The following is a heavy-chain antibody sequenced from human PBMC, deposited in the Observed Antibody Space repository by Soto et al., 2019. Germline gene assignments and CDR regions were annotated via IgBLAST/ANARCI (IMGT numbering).Heavy chain of an antibody. V-gene: IGHV3-23*01. Sequence: GGSLRLSCAASGFTFSSYALSWVRQTPEKGLEWVSTISGSGSTAYYADSVKGRFTISRDNSRNTLYLQLSSLRAADTATYYCAKHRFSSGWQNAFDFWGQGTMVTVSS. CDR2: ISGSGSTA. CDR1: GFTFSSYA. D-gene: IGHD6-19*01. CDR3: AKHRFSSGWQNAFDF. J-gene: IGHJ3*01.